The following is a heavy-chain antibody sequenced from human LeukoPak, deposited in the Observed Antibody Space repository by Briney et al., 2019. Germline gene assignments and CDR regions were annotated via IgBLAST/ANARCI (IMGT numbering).Heavy chain of an antibody. Sequence: GGSLRLSCAASGFTFRNYWMGWVRQAPGKGLEWVANTKPGGSAEYYADSVRGRFTTSRDNANTLLYLHMNRLRAEDTAVYYCARDGGLDTNFEYWGQGTLVTVSS. CDR3: ARDGGLDTNFEY. CDR2: TKPGGSAE. J-gene: IGHJ4*02. V-gene: IGHV3-7*01. D-gene: IGHD2-15*01. CDR1: GFTFRNYW.